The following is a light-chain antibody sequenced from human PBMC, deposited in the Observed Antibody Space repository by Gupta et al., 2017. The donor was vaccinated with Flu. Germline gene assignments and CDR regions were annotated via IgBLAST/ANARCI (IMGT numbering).Light chain of an antibody. CDR1: TGAVTSGHY. V-gene: IGLV7-43*01. CDR3: RLHYKGPWV. Sequence: TVVTQEPSLTVSPGGTVTLTCASSTGAVTSGHYPSWCQQKPGQAPRELIKNTSNRRSWKPARFSGYLLGGKAARPLSGGQQEDEADYYCRLHYKGPWVFGGGTKLTVL. J-gene: IGLJ3*02. CDR2: NTS.